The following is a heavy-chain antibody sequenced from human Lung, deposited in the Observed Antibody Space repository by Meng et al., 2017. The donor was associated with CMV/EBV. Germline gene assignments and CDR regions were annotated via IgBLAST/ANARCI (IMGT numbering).Heavy chain of an antibody. CDR1: GYSFTSYG. D-gene: IGHD1-26*01. Sequence: CKASGYSFTSYGISWVRQAPGQGLEWMGWISAYNGNTTYAQKLQGRVTMTTDTSTSTAYMELRSLRSDDTAVYYCASGRGSYHYFDYWGQGTLVTVSS. CDR2: ISAYNGNT. CDR3: ASGRGSYHYFDY. V-gene: IGHV1-18*01. J-gene: IGHJ4*02.